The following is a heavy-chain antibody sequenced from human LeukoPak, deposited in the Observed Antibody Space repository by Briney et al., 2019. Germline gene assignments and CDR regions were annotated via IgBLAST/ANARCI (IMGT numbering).Heavy chain of an antibody. CDR1: GGSISSGGYS. V-gene: IGHV3-23*01. D-gene: IGHD4-17*01. J-gene: IGHJ4*02. Sequence: ETLSLTCAVSGGSISSGGYSWSWIRQPPGKGLEWVSAISGSGGSTYYADSVKGRFTISRDNSKKTLYLQMNSLRVEDTAIYYCAKDRETTVTTFVYWGQGTLVTVSS. CDR3: AKDRETTVTTFVY. CDR2: ISGSGGST.